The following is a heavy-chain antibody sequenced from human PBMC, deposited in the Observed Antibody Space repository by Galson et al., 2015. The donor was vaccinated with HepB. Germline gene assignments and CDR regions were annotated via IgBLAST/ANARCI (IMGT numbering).Heavy chain of an antibody. CDR1: GLSFSNAW. Sequence: SLRLSCAASGLSFSNAWMNWVRQAPGKGLEWVGRIKSKTDGGTTDYAAPVKGRFTISRSDSKNTLYVQMNNLKSEDTAVYYCTTAGPLRFLEWGPGAFDIWGQGAMVTVSS. D-gene: IGHD3-3*01. CDR2: IKSKTDGGTT. CDR3: TTAGPLRFLEWGPGAFDI. V-gene: IGHV3-15*01. J-gene: IGHJ3*02.